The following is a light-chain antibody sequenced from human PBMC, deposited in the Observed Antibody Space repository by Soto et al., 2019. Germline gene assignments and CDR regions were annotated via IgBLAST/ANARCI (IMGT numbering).Light chain of an antibody. V-gene: IGLV2-14*01. Sequence: QSALTQPASVSGSPGQSITISCTGTSSDVGGYNYVSWYQQHPGKAPKLMIYDVSNRPSGVSNRFSGSKSGNTASLTISGLQAEDEAGYYCSSYTSSSTYVFGTGIKLTVL. CDR1: SSDVGGYNY. CDR3: SSYTSSSTYV. J-gene: IGLJ1*01. CDR2: DVS.